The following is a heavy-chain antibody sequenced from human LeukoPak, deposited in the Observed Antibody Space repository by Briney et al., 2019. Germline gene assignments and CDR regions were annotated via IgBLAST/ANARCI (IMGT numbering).Heavy chain of an antibody. J-gene: IGHJ4*02. D-gene: IGHD2-2*01. Sequence: GGSLRLSCAASGFTFSSYWMHWVRQAPGKGLVWVSHINSDGSSTSYADSVKGRFTISRDNAKNTLYLQMNSLRAEDTAVYYCARDYCSSTSCFPDYWGQGTLVTVSS. CDR3: ARDYCSSTSCFPDY. CDR1: GFTFSSYW. CDR2: INSDGSST. V-gene: IGHV3-74*01.